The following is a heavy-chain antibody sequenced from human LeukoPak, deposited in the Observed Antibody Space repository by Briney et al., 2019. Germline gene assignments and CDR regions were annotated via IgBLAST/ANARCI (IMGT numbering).Heavy chain of an antibody. CDR2: ISSAGTT. CDR1: GFTVSSSY. Sequence: PGGSLRHSCAASGFTVSSSYMSWVRQAPGKGLEWVSIISSAGTTYYADSVKGRFTISRDNSKNTVYLQVNSLRDEDTAVYYCARDLEAANTYYFDYWGQGTMVTVSS. CDR3: ARDLEAANTYYFDY. J-gene: IGHJ4*02. V-gene: IGHV3-66*01. D-gene: IGHD6-13*01.